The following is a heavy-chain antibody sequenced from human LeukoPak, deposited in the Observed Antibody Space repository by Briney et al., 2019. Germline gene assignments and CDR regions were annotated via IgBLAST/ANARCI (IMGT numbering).Heavy chain of an antibody. D-gene: IGHD3-10*01. CDR2: IDHSGST. J-gene: IGHJ4*02. CDR1: GGSFSGHY. CDR3: HMVRGGGCFDY. V-gene: IGHV4-34*01. Sequence: PSETLSLTCAVYGGSFSGHYWSCIRQPPGKGLEWIGEIDHSGSTNYNPSLKSRVTISLDTSKNQFSLNLTSVTAADTAVYYCHMVRGGGCFDYWGQGTLVTVSS.